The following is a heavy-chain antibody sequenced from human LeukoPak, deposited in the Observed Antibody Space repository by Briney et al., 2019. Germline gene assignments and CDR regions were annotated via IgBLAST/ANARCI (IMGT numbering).Heavy chain of an antibody. V-gene: IGHV3-74*01. J-gene: IGHJ5*02. CDR1: GFTFSSHW. CDR3: GRGARRDCSNTSCTRANWFDP. D-gene: IGHD2-2*01. Sequence: PGGSLRLSCAASGFTFSSHWMHWVRQAPEKGLVGVAHINADGSGTYYAASVKGRFTISRDNAKNTLYLQMHSLTAEDTAVYYCGRGARRDCSNTSCTRANWFDPWGQGTLVTVSS. CDR2: INADGSGT.